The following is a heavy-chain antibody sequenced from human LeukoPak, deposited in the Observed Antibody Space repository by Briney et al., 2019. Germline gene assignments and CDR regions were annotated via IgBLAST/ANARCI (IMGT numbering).Heavy chain of an antibody. J-gene: IGHJ4*02. CDR3: ARVFSGWYFYFDN. CDR2: INSDGSST. CDR1: GFTFSSYG. D-gene: IGHD6-19*01. Sequence: GGSLRLSCAASGFTFSSYGMHWVRQAPGKGLEWVSRINSDGSSTTYADSVKGRFTISRDNAKNTLYLQMNSLRAEDTAVYYCARVFSGWYFYFDNWGQGTLVTVSS. V-gene: IGHV3-74*01.